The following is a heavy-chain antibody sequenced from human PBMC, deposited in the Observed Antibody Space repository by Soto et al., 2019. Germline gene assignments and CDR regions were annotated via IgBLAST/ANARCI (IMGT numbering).Heavy chain of an antibody. CDR1: GGSISSGGYY. D-gene: IGHD3-10*01. J-gene: IGHJ4*02. CDR3: ARDDGFGEED. V-gene: IGHV4-31*01. Sequence: QVQLQESGPGLVKPSQTLSLTCTVSGGSISSGGYYWSWIRQHPGKGLEWIGYIYYSGSTYYNPSLKXXVXIXXDTSKNQFSLKLSSVTAADTAVYYCARDDGFGEEDWGQGTLVTVSS. CDR2: IYYSGST.